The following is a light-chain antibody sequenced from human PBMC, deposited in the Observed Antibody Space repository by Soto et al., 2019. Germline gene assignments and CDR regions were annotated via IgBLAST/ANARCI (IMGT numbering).Light chain of an antibody. V-gene: IGLV2-23*01. CDR3: CSYAGSSTYV. CDR2: EDT. Sequence: QSVLTQPASVSGSAGQSITISCTGTSSDVGNYNLVSWYLHHPGKAPKLLIYEDTKRPSGVSNRFSGSRSGITASLTVSGLQAEDETDYYCCSYAGSSTYVFGTGTKVTVL. CDR1: SSDVGNYNL. J-gene: IGLJ1*01.